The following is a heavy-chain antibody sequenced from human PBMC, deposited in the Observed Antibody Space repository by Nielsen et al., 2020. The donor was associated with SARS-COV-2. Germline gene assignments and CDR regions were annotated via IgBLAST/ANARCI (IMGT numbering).Heavy chain of an antibody. CDR1: GYSFTSYW. V-gene: IGHV5-51*01. CDR3: ARLSHDYDILTGYYDY. J-gene: IGHJ4*02. D-gene: IGHD3-9*01. CDR2: IYPGDSDT. Sequence: GGSLRLSCKGSGYSFTSYWIGWVRQMPGKGLEWMGIIYPGDSDTRYSPSFQGQVTISADKSISTAYLQWSSLKASDTAMYYCARLSHDYDILTGYYDYWGQGTLVTVSS.